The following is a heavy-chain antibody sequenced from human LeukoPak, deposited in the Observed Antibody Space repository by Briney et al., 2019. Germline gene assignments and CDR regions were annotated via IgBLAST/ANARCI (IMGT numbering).Heavy chain of an antibody. CDR3: AREVITFGGVIARDY. D-gene: IGHD3-16*02. Sequence: ASVKVSCKASGYTFTGYYTHWVRQAPGQGLEWMGWINPNSGGTNYAQKFQGRVTMTRDTSISTAYMELSRLRSDDTAVYYCAREVITFGGVIARDYWGQGTLVTVSS. CDR1: GYTFTGYY. J-gene: IGHJ4*02. V-gene: IGHV1-2*02. CDR2: INPNSGGT.